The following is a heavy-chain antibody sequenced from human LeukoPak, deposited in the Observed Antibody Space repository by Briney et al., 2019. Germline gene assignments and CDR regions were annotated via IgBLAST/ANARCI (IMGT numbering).Heavy chain of an antibody. J-gene: IGHJ6*02. D-gene: IGHD4-17*01. V-gene: IGHV1-2*02. CDR2: INPNSGGT. Sequence: ASVKVSCKASGYTFTGYYMHWVRQAPGQGLEWMGWINPNSGGTNYAQKFQGRVTMTRDTSISTAYMELSRLRSDDTAVYYCARNAYGAQTPSDVWGQGTAVTVSS. CDR3: ARNAYGAQTPSDV. CDR1: GYTFTGYY.